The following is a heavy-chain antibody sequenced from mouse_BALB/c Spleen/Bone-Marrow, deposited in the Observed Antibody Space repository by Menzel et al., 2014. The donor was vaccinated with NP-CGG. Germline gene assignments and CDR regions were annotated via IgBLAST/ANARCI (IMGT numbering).Heavy chain of an antibody. V-gene: IGHV4-1*02. CDR2: INPESSTI. J-gene: IGHJ2*01. D-gene: IGHD1-1*01. CDR3: ARLGYYGYFVD. CDR1: GFDFRRYW. Sequence: EVQLQQSGGGLVQPGGSLKLSCAASGFDFRRYWMSWVRPAPGKGLEWIGEINPESSTINYTPSLKGKFIISRDNAKNTLYLQMSKVRSEDTALYYCARLGYYGYFVDWGQGTTLTVSS.